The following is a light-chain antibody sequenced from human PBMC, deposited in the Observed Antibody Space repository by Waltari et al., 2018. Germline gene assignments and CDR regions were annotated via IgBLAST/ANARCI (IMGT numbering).Light chain of an antibody. CDR1: QVISSW. Sequence: DIQMNQSPTSVSASVGDRGPLTCRASQVISSWLALYPQKPGKAPKLLIYDASNLQSGVPSRFSGSGSGTEFTLTISSLQPEDFATYYCQQANGFPRTFGQGTKVEVK. V-gene: IGKV1-12*01. CDR3: QQANGFPRT. CDR2: DAS. J-gene: IGKJ1*01.